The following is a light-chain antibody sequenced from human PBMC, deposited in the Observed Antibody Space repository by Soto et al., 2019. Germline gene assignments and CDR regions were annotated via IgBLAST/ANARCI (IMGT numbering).Light chain of an antibody. V-gene: IGLV2-23*01. CDR3: CSYAGNTNYV. J-gene: IGLJ1*01. CDR2: EGN. Sequence: QSALTQPAPVSGSPGQSITISCTGTSSDVGNYNLVSWYQQRPGKAPKVMIYEGNKRPSGVSNRFSGSKSGVTASLTISGLQAEDEADYYCCSYAGNTNYVFGTGTKVTVL. CDR1: SSDVGNYNL.